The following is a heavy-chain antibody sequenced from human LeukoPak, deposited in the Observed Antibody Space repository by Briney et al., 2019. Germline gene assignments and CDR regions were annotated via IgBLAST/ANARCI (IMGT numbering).Heavy chain of an antibody. Sequence: SETLSLTCTHPVGSIRGYYWRWIRQPPGKGLEWIGYIYYSGSTNYNPSLKSRVTISVDTSKNQFSLKLSSVTAADTAVYYCARHLMPPTVTTWGAFDIWGQGTMVTVSS. V-gene: IGHV4-59*08. CDR3: ARHLMPPTVTTWGAFDI. D-gene: IGHD4-17*01. J-gene: IGHJ3*02. CDR2: IYYSGST. CDR1: VGSIRGYY.